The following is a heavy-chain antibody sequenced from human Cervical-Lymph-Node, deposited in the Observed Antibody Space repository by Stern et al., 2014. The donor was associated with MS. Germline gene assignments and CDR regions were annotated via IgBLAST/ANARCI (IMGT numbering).Heavy chain of an antibody. CDR3: ASWIKNSGATLDY. V-gene: IGHV1-2*06. Sequence: VQLVESGAEVRKPGASVKVSCKASGYNFPDYYMHWVRQAPGPGLELMGRINPNSGATNYAQKFQGRVTMTRDTSISSAYMELTRLRSDDTAVYYCASWIKNSGATLDYWGQGTQVTVSS. J-gene: IGHJ4*02. CDR2: INPNSGAT. D-gene: IGHD6-19*01. CDR1: GYNFPDYY.